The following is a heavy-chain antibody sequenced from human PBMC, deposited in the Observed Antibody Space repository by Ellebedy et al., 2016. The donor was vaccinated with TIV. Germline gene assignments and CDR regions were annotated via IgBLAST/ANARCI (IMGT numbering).Heavy chain of an antibody. D-gene: IGHD1-26*01. CDR2: INPSGGST. CDR3: ARGKDLWERATSYLDN. CDR1: GYTFTSYY. J-gene: IGHJ4*02. V-gene: IGHV1-46*01. Sequence: AASVKVSCKASGYTFTSYYMYWVRQAPGQGLEWMGIINPSGGSTTYAQKFQGRVTMTRDTSTSTVYMELSSLRSEDTAAYYCARGKDLWERATSYLDNWGQGTLVTVSS.